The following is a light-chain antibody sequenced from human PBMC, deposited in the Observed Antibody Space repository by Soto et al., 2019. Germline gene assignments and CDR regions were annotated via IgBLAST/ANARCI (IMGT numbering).Light chain of an antibody. CDR3: QHYGSSRT. J-gene: IGKJ1*01. Sequence: EIWLTQSPGTLSFSPGEIATLSCRASQSFNSIYLAWYQQKPGQAPRLLIYGASSRATGIPDRFSGSGSGTDFTLTISRLEPEDFAVYYCQHYGSSRTFGQGTKVDI. CDR2: GAS. CDR1: QSFNSIY. V-gene: IGKV3-20*01.